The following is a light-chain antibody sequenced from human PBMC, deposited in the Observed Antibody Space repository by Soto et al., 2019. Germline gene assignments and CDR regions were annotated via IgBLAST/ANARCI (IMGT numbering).Light chain of an antibody. Sequence: QLVLTQSPSASASLGASVKLTCTLSSGHSSYAIAWHQQQPEKGPRYLMKVNSDGSHRKGDGIPDRFSGSSSGAERYLTISSLQSEDEADYYCQTWGTGIRVFGGGTKVTVL. J-gene: IGLJ3*02. CDR3: QTWGTGIRV. CDR2: VNSDGSH. V-gene: IGLV4-69*01. CDR1: SGHSSYA.